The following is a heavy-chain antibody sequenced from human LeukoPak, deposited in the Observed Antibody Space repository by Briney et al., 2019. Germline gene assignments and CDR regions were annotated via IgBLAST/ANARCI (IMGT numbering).Heavy chain of an antibody. J-gene: IGHJ4*02. Sequence: SETLSLTCTVSGGSISSYYWSWLRQPPGKGLEWIGNIYYSGSTVYNPSLKSRVTISVDSSKNQFSLKLSFVTAADTAVYYCAATRYNWNDPGYYFNYWGQGSLVTVSS. CDR3: AATRYNWNDPGYYFNY. CDR1: GGSISSYY. D-gene: IGHD1-20*01. CDR2: IYYSGST. V-gene: IGHV4-59*08.